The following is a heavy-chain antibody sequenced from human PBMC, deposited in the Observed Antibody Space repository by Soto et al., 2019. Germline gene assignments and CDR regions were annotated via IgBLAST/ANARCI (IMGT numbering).Heavy chain of an antibody. V-gene: IGHV4-4*07. Sequence: SETLSLTCTVSGGSISSYYWSWIRQPAGKGLEWIGRIYTSGSTNYNPSLKSRVTMSVDTSKNQFSLKLSSVTAADTAVYYCARDTGRSTVYYYYYYGMDVWGQGTTVTVSS. D-gene: IGHD4-17*01. J-gene: IGHJ6*02. CDR1: GGSISSYY. CDR3: ARDTGRSTVYYYYYYGMDV. CDR2: IYTSGST.